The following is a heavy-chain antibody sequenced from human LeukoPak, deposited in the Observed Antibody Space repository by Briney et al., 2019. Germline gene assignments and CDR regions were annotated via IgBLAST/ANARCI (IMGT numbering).Heavy chain of an antibody. CDR1: GYTFTSYY. CDR2: INPSGGST. CDR3: AREGYYDSSGDYYYYGMDV. J-gene: IGHJ6*02. V-gene: IGHV1-46*01. D-gene: IGHD3-22*01. Sequence: GASVKVSCKASGYTFTSYYMHWVRQAPGQGLEWMGIINPSGGSTSYAQKFQGRATMTRDTSTSTVYMELSSLRSEDTAVYYCAREGYYDSSGDYYYYGMDVWGQGTTVTVSS.